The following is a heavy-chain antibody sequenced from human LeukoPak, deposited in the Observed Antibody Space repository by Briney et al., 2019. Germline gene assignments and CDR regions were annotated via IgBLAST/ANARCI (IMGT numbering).Heavy chain of an antibody. J-gene: IGHJ4*02. CDR3: ARSYYYDSSGYSPAGY. D-gene: IGHD3-22*01. Sequence: ASVKVTCKASGYTFTSYGISWVRQAPGQGLELMGLITACNGNTNYAHKLQGRVTMTTDTSTSTAYMELRSLRSDDTAVYYCARSYYYDSSGYSPAGYWGQGTLVTVSS. CDR1: GYTFTSYG. V-gene: IGHV1-18*01. CDR2: ITACNGNT.